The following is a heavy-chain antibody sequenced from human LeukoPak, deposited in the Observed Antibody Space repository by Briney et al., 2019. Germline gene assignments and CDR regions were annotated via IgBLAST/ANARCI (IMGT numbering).Heavy chain of an antibody. J-gene: IGHJ4*02. D-gene: IGHD2-2*01. CDR3: ARQASCSGTNCYPFDY. Sequence: PSETLSLTCTVSGGSVSSGSYYWSWIRQPPGKGLEWIGYIYYSGSTTYNPSLKTRVTISLDTSKNQFSLKLSSVTAADTAVYYCARQASCSGTNCYPFDYWGQGTLVTVSS. CDR2: IYYSGST. CDR1: GGSVSSGSYY. V-gene: IGHV4-61*01.